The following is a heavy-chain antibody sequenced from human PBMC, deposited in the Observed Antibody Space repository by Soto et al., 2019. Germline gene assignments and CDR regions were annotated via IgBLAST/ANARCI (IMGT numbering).Heavy chain of an antibody. Sequence: QVHLVLCGAEVKRPGASVKVSCKGSGYTFTTYGITWVRQAPGQGLEWVGWISAHNGNTNYAQKLQGRVTVTRDTSTSTAYMELRSLRSDDTAVYYCARGRYGDYWGQGALVTVSS. J-gene: IGHJ4*02. CDR2: ISAHNGNT. CDR1: GYTFTTYG. V-gene: IGHV1-18*01. CDR3: ARGRYGDY. D-gene: IGHD1-1*01.